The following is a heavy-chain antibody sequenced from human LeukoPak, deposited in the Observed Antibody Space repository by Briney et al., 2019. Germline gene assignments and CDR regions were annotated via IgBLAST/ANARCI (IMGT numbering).Heavy chain of an antibody. V-gene: IGHV1-46*01. CDR2: INPSGGST. CDR3: ARDYPRYCSGGSCVNFDY. Sequence: ASVKVSCKASGYTFTSYYMHWVRQAPGQGLEWMGIINPSGGSTSYAQKFQGRVTMTRDTSTSTVYMELRSLRSDDTAVYYCARDYPRYCSGGSCVNFDYWGQGTLVTVSS. CDR1: GYTFTSYY. J-gene: IGHJ4*02. D-gene: IGHD2-15*01.